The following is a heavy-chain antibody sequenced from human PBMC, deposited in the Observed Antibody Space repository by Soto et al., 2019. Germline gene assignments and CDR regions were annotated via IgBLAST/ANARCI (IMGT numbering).Heavy chain of an antibody. V-gene: IGHV1-18*01. CDR1: GYTFTSYG. D-gene: IGHD3-22*01. J-gene: IGHJ4*02. Sequence: ASVKVSCKASGYTFTSYGISWVRQAPGQGHERMGWISAYNGNTNYALKLQGRVTMTTDTSTSTAYMELRSLRSDDTAVYYCARAYRMYYYDSSGYPDYWGQGTLVTVSS. CDR3: ARAYRMYYYDSSGYPDY. CDR2: ISAYNGNT.